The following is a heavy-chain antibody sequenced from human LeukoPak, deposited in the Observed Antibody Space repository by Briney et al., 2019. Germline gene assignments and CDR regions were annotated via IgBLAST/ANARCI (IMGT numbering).Heavy chain of an antibody. D-gene: IGHD6-19*01. Sequence: SETLSLTCTVSGGSISSYYWSWIRQLPGKGLEWIGYIYHSGSTNYNPSLKSRVTISVDTSKNQFSLKLSSVTAADTAVYYCARAPWLDYYYYGMDVWGQGATVTVSS. CDR3: ARAPWLDYYYYGMDV. J-gene: IGHJ6*02. CDR1: GGSISSYY. V-gene: IGHV4-59*01. CDR2: IYHSGST.